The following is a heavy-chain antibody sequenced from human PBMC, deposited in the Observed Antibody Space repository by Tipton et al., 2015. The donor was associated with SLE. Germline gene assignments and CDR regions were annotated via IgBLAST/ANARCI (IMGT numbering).Heavy chain of an antibody. CDR2: IYYTGST. D-gene: IGHD2-21*01. J-gene: IGHJ4*02. V-gene: IGHV4-59*04. CDR3: VRQRLWSDY. CDR1: GGSLSSPY. Sequence: TLSLTCTVSGGSLSSPYWSWIRQPPGKGLEWIGHIYYTGSTYYNPSLRSRVTISIDTSKSHFSLKLTSVTATDTAVYYCVRQRLWSDYWGQGNLVTVSS.